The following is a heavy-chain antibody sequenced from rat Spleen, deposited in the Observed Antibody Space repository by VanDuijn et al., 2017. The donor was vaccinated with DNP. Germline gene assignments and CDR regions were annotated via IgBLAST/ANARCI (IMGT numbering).Heavy chain of an antibody. D-gene: IGHD4-4*01. V-gene: IGHV5-31*01. CDR2: ITGSGGGT. CDR1: GFTFNDYW. J-gene: IGHJ4*01. CDR3: ARWNSGFYAMDA. Sequence: EVKLVESGGGLVQPGRSMKLSCVAFGFTFNDYWMAWIRQVPGKGLEWLGAITGSGGGTYYSGSVKGRFTISRDNAKNTLYLQMNSLRSADMATYYCARWNSGFYAMDAWGQGTSVTVSS.